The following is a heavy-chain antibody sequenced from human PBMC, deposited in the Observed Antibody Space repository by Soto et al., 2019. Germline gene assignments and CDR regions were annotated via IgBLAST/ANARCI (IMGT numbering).Heavy chain of an antibody. V-gene: IGHV3-48*02. CDR2: ISSSSSTI. CDR1: GFTFRSYS. D-gene: IGHD6-13*01. CDR3: ARDPARKAAAVYYYYYGMDV. Sequence: GSLRLSCAASGFTFRSYSMNWVRQAPGKGLEWVSYISSSSSTIYYADSVKGRFPISRDNAKNSLYLQMNSLRDEDTAVYYCARDPARKAAAVYYYYYGMDVWGQGTTVTVSS. J-gene: IGHJ6*02.